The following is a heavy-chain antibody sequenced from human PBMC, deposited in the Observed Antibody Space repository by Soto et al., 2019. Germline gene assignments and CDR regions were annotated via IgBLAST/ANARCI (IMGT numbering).Heavy chain of an antibody. J-gene: IGHJ4*02. V-gene: IGHV4-38-2*01. CDR2: IYHSGST. CDR1: GYSISSGYY. CDR3: AIQAGYSYGNHCDY. D-gene: IGHD5-18*01. Sequence: PSETLSLTCAVSGYSISSGYYWGWIRQPPGKGLEWIGSIYHSGSTYYNPSLKSRVTISVDTSKNQFSLKLSSVTAADTAVYYWAIQAGYSYGNHCDYWDRRTLITVSS.